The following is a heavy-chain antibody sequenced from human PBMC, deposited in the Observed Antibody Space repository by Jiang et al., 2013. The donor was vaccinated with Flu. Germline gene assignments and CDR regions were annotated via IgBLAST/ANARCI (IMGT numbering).Heavy chain of an antibody. V-gene: IGHV3-7*01. D-gene: IGHD6-19*01. CDR2: QDGSEK. CDR3: ASQGVYSSGWYFDY. Sequence: QDGSEKYYVESVKGRFTISRDNAKNSLYLQMNSLRAEDTAVYYCASQGVYSSGWYFDYWGQGTLVTVSS. J-gene: IGHJ4*02.